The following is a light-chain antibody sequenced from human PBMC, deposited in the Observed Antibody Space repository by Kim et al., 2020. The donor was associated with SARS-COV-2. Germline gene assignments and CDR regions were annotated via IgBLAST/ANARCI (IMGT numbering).Light chain of an antibody. CDR1: QSVSSN. CDR2: GAS. Sequence: VAPGERATLSCRASQSVSSNLAWYQQKPGQAPRLLIYGASTRATGIPARFSGSGSGTEFTLTISSLQSEDFAVYYCQQYNNWPLTFGQGTKVDIK. V-gene: IGKV3-15*01. J-gene: IGKJ1*01. CDR3: QQYNNWPLT.